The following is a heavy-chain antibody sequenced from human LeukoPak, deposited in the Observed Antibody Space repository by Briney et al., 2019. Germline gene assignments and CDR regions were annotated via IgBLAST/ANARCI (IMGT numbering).Heavy chain of an antibody. D-gene: IGHD3-22*01. Sequence: SSETQSLTCAVYGGSFSGYYWSWIRQPPGKGLEWIGEINHSGSTNYNPSLKSRVTISVDTSKNQFSLKRSSVTAADTAVYYCARGRRAMIVVVITSAWFDPWGQGTLVTVSS. J-gene: IGHJ5*02. CDR3: ARGRRAMIVVVITSAWFDP. V-gene: IGHV4-34*01. CDR2: INHSGST. CDR1: GGSFSGYY.